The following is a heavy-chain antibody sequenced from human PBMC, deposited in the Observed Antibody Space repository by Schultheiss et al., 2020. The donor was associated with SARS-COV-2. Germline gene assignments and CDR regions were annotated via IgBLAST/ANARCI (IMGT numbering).Heavy chain of an antibody. CDR2: ISWNSGSI. CDR1: GFTFSSYA. CDR3: ARGVLYCSSTSCYFYYYYYYMDV. Sequence: GGSLRLSCAASGFTFSSYAMSWVRQAPGKGLEWVSGISWNSGSIGYADSVKGRFTISRDNSKNTLYLQMNSLRAEDTAVYYCARGVLYCSSTSCYFYYYYYYMDVWGKGTTVTVSS. V-gene: IGHV3-23*01. D-gene: IGHD2-2*01. J-gene: IGHJ6*03.